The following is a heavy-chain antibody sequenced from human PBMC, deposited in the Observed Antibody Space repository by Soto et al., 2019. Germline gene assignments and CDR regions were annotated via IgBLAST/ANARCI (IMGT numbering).Heavy chain of an antibody. CDR2: IIPVFGTA. J-gene: IGHJ6*02. D-gene: IGHD3-9*01. CDR3: ARGDATKIVVTTYYAMVV. CDR1: GGSLSNYG. Sequence: QVQLVQSGAEVKKPGSSVKVSCKASGGSLSNYGISWVRQAPGQGLEWMGGIIPVFGTANYAQKFQGRVTITADAATSIVYMDVTSLKAEDTAVYYCARGDATKIVVTTYYAMVVWGQGTTVAVSS. V-gene: IGHV1-69*12.